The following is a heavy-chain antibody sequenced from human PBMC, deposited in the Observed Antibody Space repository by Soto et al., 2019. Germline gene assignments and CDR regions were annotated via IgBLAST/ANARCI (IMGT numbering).Heavy chain of an antibody. CDR2: INPNSGGT. Sequence: GASVKVSSKASGYTFTGYSMHWVQQATGQGLEWMGWINPNSGGTNYAQKFQGWVTMTRDTSISTAYMELSRLRSDDTAVYYCARVGSDSSSWYYYYGMDVWGQGTTVTVSS. J-gene: IGHJ6*02. CDR1: GYTFTGYS. CDR3: ARVGSDSSSWYYYYGMDV. V-gene: IGHV1-2*04. D-gene: IGHD6-13*01.